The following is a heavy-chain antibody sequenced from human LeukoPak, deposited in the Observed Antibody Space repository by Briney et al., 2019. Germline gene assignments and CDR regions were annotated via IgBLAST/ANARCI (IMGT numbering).Heavy chain of an antibody. D-gene: IGHD6-19*01. CDR3: ARYTQQWLAGGYFDY. Sequence: GGSLRLSCAASGFTFSSYAMHWVRQAPGKGLEYVSAISSNGGSTYYANSVKGRFTISRDNSKNTLYLQMGSLRAEDMAVYYCARYTQQWLAGGYFDYWGQGTLVTVSS. V-gene: IGHV3-64*01. CDR2: ISSNGGST. J-gene: IGHJ4*02. CDR1: GFTFSSYA.